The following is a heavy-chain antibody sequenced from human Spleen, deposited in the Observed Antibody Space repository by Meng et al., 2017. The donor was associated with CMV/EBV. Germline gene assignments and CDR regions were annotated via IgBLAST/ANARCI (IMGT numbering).Heavy chain of an antibody. D-gene: IGHD3-3*01. Sequence: GGSLRLSCAAPGFTFDDYGLSWVRQAPGKGMEWVSGINWNGGSTGYADSVKGRFTISRDNAKNSLYLQMNSLRAEDTALYYCARGPTREVLRFLEWFFDYWGQGTLVTVSS. J-gene: IGHJ4*02. CDR2: INWNGGST. V-gene: IGHV3-20*04. CDR1: GFTFDDYG. CDR3: ARGPTREVLRFLEWFFDY.